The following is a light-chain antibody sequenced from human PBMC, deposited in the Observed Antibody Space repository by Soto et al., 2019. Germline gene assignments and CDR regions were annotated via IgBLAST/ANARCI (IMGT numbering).Light chain of an antibody. V-gene: IGKV1-13*02. CDR2: DAS. J-gene: IGKJ4*01. CDR1: QAITSN. Sequence: AIHLTQSPSSLSASVGERVIITCRASQAITSNLAWYYQKPGKAPELLIFDASTLESGVPSRFSGSGSGTHFTLTINILQPEDFATYFCQPFDSLPVAFGGGTKVEI. CDR3: QPFDSLPVA.